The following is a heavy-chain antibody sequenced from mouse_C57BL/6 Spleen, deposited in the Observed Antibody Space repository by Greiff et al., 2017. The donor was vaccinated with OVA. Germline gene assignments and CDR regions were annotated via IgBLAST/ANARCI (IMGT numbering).Heavy chain of an antibody. CDR1: GYSITSGYY. D-gene: IGHD2-4*01. J-gene: IGHJ3*01. CDR3: ARVDYDGGPWFAY. CDR2: ISYDGSN. Sequence: VQLQESGPGLVKPSQSLSLTCSVTGYSITSGYYWNWIRQFPGNKLEWVGYISYDGSNNYNPSPKNRISITRDTSKNQFFLKLNSVTTEDTATYDCARVDYDGGPWFAYWGQGTLVTVSA. V-gene: IGHV3-6*01.